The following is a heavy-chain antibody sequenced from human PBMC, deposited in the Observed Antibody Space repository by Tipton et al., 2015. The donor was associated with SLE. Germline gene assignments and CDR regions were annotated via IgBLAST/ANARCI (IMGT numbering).Heavy chain of an antibody. CDR1: GGSITSSSYY. D-gene: IGHD6-6*01. V-gene: IGHV4-39*01. J-gene: IGHJ4*02. CDR2: IYSAGTT. Sequence: TLSLTCTVSGGSITSSSYYWGWIRQPPGKGLEWIGSIYSAGTTYYNPSLKSRVTISVDTPKNQFSLKLTSVTAADTAVYYCARPAGSSSPIYYFDYWGQGTLVTVSS. CDR3: ARPAGSSSPIYYFDY.